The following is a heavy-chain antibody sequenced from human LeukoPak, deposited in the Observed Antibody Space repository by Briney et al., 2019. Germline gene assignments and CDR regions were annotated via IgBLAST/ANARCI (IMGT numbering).Heavy chain of an antibody. V-gene: IGHV1-69*13. CDR1: GGTFSSYA. CDR3: ARGGTVVVPAAILNY. CDR2: IIPIFGTA. J-gene: IGHJ4*02. D-gene: IGHD2-2*02. Sequence: SVKVSCKASGGTFSSYAISWVRQAPGQGLEWMGGIIPIFGTANYAQKFQGRVTITADESTSTAYMELSSLRSEDTAVYYRARGGTVVVPAAILNYWGQGTLVTVSS.